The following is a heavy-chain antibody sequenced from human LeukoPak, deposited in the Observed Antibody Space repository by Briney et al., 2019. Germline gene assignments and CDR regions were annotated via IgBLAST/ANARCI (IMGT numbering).Heavy chain of an antibody. J-gene: IGHJ3*02. CDR2: IQYSGST. CDR3: ARGTRSRAFDS. V-gene: IGHV4-59*01. D-gene: IGHD1-1*01. CDR1: LGSITSYY. Sequence: SETLSLTCTVSLGSITSYYWNWIRQPPGKGLECIGSIQYSGSTYYNPSLNSRVAISLDTSKNQLSLNLTSVTAADTAVYYCARGTRSRAFDSWGQGTMVTVSS.